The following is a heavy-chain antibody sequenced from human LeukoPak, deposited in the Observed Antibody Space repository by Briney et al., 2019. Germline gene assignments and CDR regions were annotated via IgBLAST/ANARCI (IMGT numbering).Heavy chain of an antibody. Sequence: GASVKVSCKASGYTFTNYYMHWVRQAPGQGLEWVGIINPSGGSTSYARKFQGRVTVTRDTSTSTVYMELRSLRSEDTAVYYCARVYFTGGRCYDSGGDYWGQGTLVTVSS. D-gene: IGHD2-15*01. J-gene: IGHJ4*02. V-gene: IGHV1-46*01. CDR3: ARVYFTGGRCYDSGGDY. CDR1: GYTFTNYY. CDR2: INPSGGST.